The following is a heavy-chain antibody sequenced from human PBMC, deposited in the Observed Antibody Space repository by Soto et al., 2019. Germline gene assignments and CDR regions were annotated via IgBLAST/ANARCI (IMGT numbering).Heavy chain of an antibody. CDR1: GFSLTTSGVG. Sequence: QITLNESGPTQVKPRQTLTLTCTFSGFSLTTSGVGVGWIRQSPGKAPEWLALIYWDDDKRYSPSLKSRLTITKETSKNQVVLTVADLNPADTATYYCAHRVLRTVFGLVTTTAIYFDFWGQGTPVAVSS. D-gene: IGHD3-3*01. J-gene: IGHJ4*02. V-gene: IGHV2-5*02. CDR2: IYWDDDK. CDR3: AHRVLRTVFGLVTTTAIYFDF.